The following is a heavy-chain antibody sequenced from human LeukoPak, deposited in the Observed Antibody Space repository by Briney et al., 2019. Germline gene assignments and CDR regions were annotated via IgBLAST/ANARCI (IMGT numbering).Heavy chain of an antibody. D-gene: IGHD3-22*01. CDR3: ARTYYYDSADFRTLYGMDV. Sequence: AASVKVSCTASGYTFTTYDINWVRQATGQGLEWMGWMDPNSGNTGYARKLQGRVTMTRNTSIRTAYMELSSLRSEDTAVYYCARTYYYDSADFRTLYGMDVWGQGTTVTVSS. J-gene: IGHJ6*02. CDR2: MDPNSGNT. CDR1: GYTFTTYD. V-gene: IGHV1-8*01.